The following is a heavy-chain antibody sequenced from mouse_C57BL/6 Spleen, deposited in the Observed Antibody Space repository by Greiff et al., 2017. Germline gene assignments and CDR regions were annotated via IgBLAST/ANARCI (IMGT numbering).Heavy chain of an antibody. CDR3: ATSFYYSNYVREMDY. Sequence: EVKLMESGPGLVKPSQSLSLTCSVTGYSITSGYYWNWIRQFPGNKLEWMGYISYDGSNNYNPSLKNRISITRDTSKNQFFLKLNSVTTEDTATYDCATSFYYSNYVREMDYWGQGTSVTVSS. D-gene: IGHD2-5*01. CDR1: GYSITSGYY. CDR2: ISYDGSN. J-gene: IGHJ4*01. V-gene: IGHV3-6*01.